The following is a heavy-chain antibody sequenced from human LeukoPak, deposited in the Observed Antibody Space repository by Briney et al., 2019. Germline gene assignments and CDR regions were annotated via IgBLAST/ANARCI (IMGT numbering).Heavy chain of an antibody. CDR1: GFTFSSYA. CDR2: IYSGGST. D-gene: IGHD7-27*01. V-gene: IGHV3-66*01. J-gene: IGHJ3*02. Sequence: GGSLRLSCAASGFTFSSYAMSWVRQAPGKGLEWVSVIYSGGSTYYADSVKGRFTISRDNSKNTLYLQMNSLRAEDTAVYYCARDFVWGYGAFDIWGQGTMVTVSS. CDR3: ARDFVWGYGAFDI.